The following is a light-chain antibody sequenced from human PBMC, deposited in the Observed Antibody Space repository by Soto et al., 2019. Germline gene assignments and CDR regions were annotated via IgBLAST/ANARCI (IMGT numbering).Light chain of an antibody. J-gene: IGKJ2*01. CDR2: GAS. CDR3: QQYVSSPT. Sequence: EIVLTQSPGTLSLSPGERATLSCRASQSVSSSYLAWYQQKPGQAPRLLIYGASSSATGIPDRLSGSGSGTDFTLNISRLESEDFAVYYCQQYVSSPTFGQGTKLEIK. CDR1: QSVSSSY. V-gene: IGKV3-20*01.